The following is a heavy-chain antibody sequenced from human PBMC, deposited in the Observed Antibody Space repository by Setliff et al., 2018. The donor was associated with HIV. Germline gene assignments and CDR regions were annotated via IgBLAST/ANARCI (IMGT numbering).Heavy chain of an antibody. CDR2: ISAYNGDS. V-gene: IGHV1-18*01. CDR1: GYTFSSYG. Sequence: ASVKVSCKASGYTFSSYGISWVRQAPGQGLEWMGWISAYNGDSNYAQKVQGRITLTTDTATSTAYMELSSLRSEDTGVYYCARIVAPGSHGPDYYMDVWGKGTTVTVSS. J-gene: IGHJ6*03. D-gene: IGHD2-21*01. CDR3: ARIVAPGSHGPDYYMDV.